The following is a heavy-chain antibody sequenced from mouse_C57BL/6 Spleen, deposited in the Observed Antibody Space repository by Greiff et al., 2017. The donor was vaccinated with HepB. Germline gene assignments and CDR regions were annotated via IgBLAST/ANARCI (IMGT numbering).Heavy chain of an antibody. D-gene: IGHD1-1*01. CDR3: ARGDYYGSSRYWYFDV. V-gene: IGHV1-69*01. CDR1: GYTFTSYW. CDR2: IDPSDSYT. J-gene: IGHJ1*03. Sequence: VKLQQPGAELVMPGASVKLSCKASGYTFTSYWMHWVKQRPGQGLEWIGEIDPSDSYTNYNQKFKGKSTLTVDKSSSTAYMQLSSLTSEDSAVYYCARGDYYGSSRYWYFDVWGTGTTVTVSS.